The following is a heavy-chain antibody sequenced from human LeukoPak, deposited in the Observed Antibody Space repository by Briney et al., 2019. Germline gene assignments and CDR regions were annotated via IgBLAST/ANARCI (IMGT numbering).Heavy chain of an antibody. J-gene: IGHJ5*02. CDR1: GFTFSSYA. V-gene: IGHV3-30-3*01. CDR3: ARERIGATGTGWFDP. D-gene: IGHD6-13*01. Sequence: GGSLRLSCTAPGFTFSSYAIHWVRQAPGKGLEWGAVISDDGTIKYYADSVKGRFTMSRDNSKNTLYLQMNSLRAEDTAVYYCARERIGATGTGWFDPWGQGTLVTVSS. CDR2: ISDDGTIK.